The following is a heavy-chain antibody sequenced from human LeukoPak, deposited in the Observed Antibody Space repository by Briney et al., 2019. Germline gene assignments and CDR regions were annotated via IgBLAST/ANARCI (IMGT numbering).Heavy chain of an antibody. CDR2: MNPNSGGT. CDR1: GYTFTGYY. J-gene: IGHJ5*02. V-gene: IGHV1-2*02. Sequence: ASVNVSCKASGYTFTGYYMHGVRQAPGQGLECMGWMNPNSGGTNYAQKFQGRVTMTRDTSISTAYMELSRLTSDDRAVYYCARGSLVRRGPAVMMVGVNWFDPWGQGTLVTVSS. D-gene: IGHD2-2*01. CDR3: ARGSLVRRGPAVMMVGVNWFDP.